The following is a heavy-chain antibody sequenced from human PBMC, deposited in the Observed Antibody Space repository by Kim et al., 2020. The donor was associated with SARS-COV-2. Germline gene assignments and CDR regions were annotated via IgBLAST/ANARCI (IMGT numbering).Heavy chain of an antibody. CDR1: GGTFSSYA. CDR3: ATRAAYYDYVWGSYPFDP. J-gene: IGHJ5*02. Sequence: SVKVSCKASGGTFSSYAISWVRPAPGQGLEWMGGIIPIFGTANYAQKFQGRVTITADESTSTAYMELSSLRSEDTAVYYCATRAAYYDYVWGSYPFDPWGQGTLVTVSS. V-gene: IGHV1-69*13. D-gene: IGHD3-16*02. CDR2: IIPIFGTA.